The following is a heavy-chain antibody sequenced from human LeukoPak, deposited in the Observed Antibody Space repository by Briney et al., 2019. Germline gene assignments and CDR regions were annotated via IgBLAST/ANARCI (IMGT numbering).Heavy chain of an antibody. V-gene: IGHV3-23*01. CDR3: ARDLKIYYYDSSGYYPYYFDY. J-gene: IGHJ4*02. D-gene: IGHD3-22*01. CDR2: ISGSGGST. CDR1: GFTFSSYA. Sequence: PGGSLRLSCAASGFTFSSYAMSWVRQAPGKGLEWASAISGSGGSTYYADSVKGRFTISRDNSKNSLYLQMNSLRAEDTAVYYCARDLKIYYYDSSGYYPYYFDYWGQGTLVTVSS.